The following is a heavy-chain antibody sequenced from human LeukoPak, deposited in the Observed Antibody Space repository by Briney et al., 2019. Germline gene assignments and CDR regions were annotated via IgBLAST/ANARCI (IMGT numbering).Heavy chain of an antibody. CDR2: IYSSGST. CDR3: ARGYKPASGKDGAFDI. J-gene: IGHJ3*02. D-gene: IGHD6-13*01. Sequence: PSETLSLTCTVSGGSISSGSYYWSWIRQPAGKGLEWIGRIYSSGSTDYNPSLMSRVSMSVDTSKNQFSLKLSSVTAADTALYYCARGYKPASGKDGAFDIWSQGTMVTVSS. V-gene: IGHV4-61*02. CDR1: GGSISSGSYY.